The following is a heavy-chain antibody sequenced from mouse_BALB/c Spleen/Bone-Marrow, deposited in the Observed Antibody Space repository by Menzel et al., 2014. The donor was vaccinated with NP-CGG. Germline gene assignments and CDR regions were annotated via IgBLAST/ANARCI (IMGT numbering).Heavy chain of an antibody. D-gene: IGHD1-1*01. V-gene: IGHV1-69*02. CDR1: GYTFTNYW. CDR3: ARGRTTVVSDY. CDR2: IEPSDSYT. Sequence: VQLQQSGAEVVKPGASVKVSCKASGYTFTNYWMHWVKQRPGQGLEWIGEIEPSDSYTNYNQDFKGKATLTVDKSSSTAYMQLSSLTSEDSAVYYCARGRTTVVSDYWGQGTSLTASS. J-gene: IGHJ2*02.